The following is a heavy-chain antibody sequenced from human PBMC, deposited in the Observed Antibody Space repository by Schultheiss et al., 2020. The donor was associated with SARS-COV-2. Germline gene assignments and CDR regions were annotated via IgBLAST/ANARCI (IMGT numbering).Heavy chain of an antibody. J-gene: IGHJ3*02. CDR2: IYYSGST. D-gene: IGHD2-2*01. Sequence: SQTLSLTCAVSGGSFSGYYWSWIRQPPGKGLEWIGYIYYSGSTNYNPSLKSRVTMSVDTSKNQFSLKLSSVTAADTAVYYCARGWYCSSTSCQGAFDIWGQGTMVTVSS. CDR3: ARGWYCSSTSCQGAFDI. CDR1: GGSFSGYY. V-gene: IGHV4-59*12.